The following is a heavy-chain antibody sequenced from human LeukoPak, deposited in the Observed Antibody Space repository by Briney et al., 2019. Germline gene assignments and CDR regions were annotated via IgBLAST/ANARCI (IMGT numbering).Heavy chain of an antibody. J-gene: IGHJ4*02. CDR2: MNPNSGNT. Sequence: ASVKVSCKASGYTFTSYDINWVRQATGQGLEWMGWMNPNSGNTGYAQKYQGRVTMTRNTSISTAYMELSSLGSEDTAVYYCARADVDTERGVGYWGQGTLVTVSS. CDR3: ARADVDTERGVGY. D-gene: IGHD5-18*01. CDR1: GYTFTSYD. V-gene: IGHV1-8*01.